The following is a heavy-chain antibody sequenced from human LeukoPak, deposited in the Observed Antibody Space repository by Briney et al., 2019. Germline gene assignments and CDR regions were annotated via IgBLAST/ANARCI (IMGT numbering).Heavy chain of an antibody. CDR2: INPSGGST. CDR1: GYTFTSYY. J-gene: IGHJ4*02. D-gene: IGHD2-15*01. Sequence: ASVKVSCKASGYTFTSYYMHWVRQAPGQGLEWMGIINPSGGSTSYAQKFQGRVTMTRDMSTSAVYMELSSLRSEDTAVYYCARGVRDCSGGSCYSNSPLDSDYWGQGTLVTVSS. CDR3: ARGVRDCSGGSCYSNSPLDSDY. V-gene: IGHV1-46*01.